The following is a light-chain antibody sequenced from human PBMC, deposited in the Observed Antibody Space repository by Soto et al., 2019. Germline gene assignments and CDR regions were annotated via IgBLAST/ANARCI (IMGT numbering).Light chain of an antibody. J-gene: IGLJ2*01. V-gene: IGLV2-14*01. Sequence: QSALTQPASVSGSPGQSITISCTGSTSDVADYNYVSWYQQHPGKAPKLMIYEVTNRPSGVSDRFSGSKSGNTASLTISGLQAEDEANYYCSSYISSSTLFGGGTKLTVL. CDR2: EVT. CDR3: SSYISSSTL. CDR1: TSDVADYNY.